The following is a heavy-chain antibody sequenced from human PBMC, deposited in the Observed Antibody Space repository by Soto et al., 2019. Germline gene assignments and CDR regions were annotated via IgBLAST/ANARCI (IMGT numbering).Heavy chain of an antibody. J-gene: IGHJ4*02. CDR3: ARAYDSSGYYYLRLFH. CDR1: GGSISSGGYY. Sequence: SETLSLTCTVSGGSISSGGYYWSWIRQHPGKGLEWIGYIYYSGSTYYNPSLKSRVTISVDTSKNQFSLKLSSVTAADTAVYYCARAYDSSGYYYLRLFHWGQGTLVTVAS. D-gene: IGHD3-22*01. CDR2: IYYSGST. V-gene: IGHV4-31*03.